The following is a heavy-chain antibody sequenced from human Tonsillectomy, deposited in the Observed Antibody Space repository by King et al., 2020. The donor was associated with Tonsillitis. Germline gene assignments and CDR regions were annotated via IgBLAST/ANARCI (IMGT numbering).Heavy chain of an antibody. CDR2: MCGSGVSA. D-gene: IGHD2-2*01. Sequence: VQLVESGGGLVQPGGSLRLSCAASGFTFSSYAMSWVRQAPGKGLEWVSAMCGSGVSAYYADSGKGRFTISRDNSKNTLYLQMNSLRAEDTAVYYCAKVFVVVPAVHTGYFDYWGQGTLVTVSS. CDR1: GFTFSSYA. CDR3: AKVFVVVPAVHTGYFDY. J-gene: IGHJ4*02. V-gene: IGHV3-23*04.